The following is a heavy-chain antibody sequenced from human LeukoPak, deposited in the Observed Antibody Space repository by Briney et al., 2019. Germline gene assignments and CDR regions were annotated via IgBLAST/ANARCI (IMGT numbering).Heavy chain of an antibody. V-gene: IGHV4-39*07. J-gene: IGHJ5*02. Sequence: SETLSLTSTVSGGSISSSSYYWGWNRQPPGKGLEWSGSIYYSGSTYYNPSLKSRVTISVDTSKNQFSLKLSSVTAADTAVYYCARDLSLRSPITMVRGENWFDPSGQGTLDTDSS. CDR2: IYYSGST. CDR1: GGSISSSSYY. CDR3: ARDLSLRSPITMVRGENWFDP. D-gene: IGHD3-10*01.